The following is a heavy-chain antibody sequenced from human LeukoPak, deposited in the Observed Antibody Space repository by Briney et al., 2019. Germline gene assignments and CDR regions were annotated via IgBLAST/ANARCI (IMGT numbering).Heavy chain of an antibody. D-gene: IGHD3-22*01. CDR2: IYYSGST. CDR1: GGSISSYY. J-gene: IGHJ4*02. CDR3: ARQDYYDSSGYYYYLDY. Sequence: PSETLSLTCTVSGGSISSYYWSWIRQPPGKGLEWIGYIYYSGSTNYNPSLKSRVTISVDTSKNQFSLKLSSVTAADTAVYYCARQDYYDSSGYYYYLDYWGQGTLVTVSS. V-gene: IGHV4-59*08.